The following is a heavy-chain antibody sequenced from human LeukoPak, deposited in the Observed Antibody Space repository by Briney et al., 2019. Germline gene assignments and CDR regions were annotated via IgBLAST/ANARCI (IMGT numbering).Heavy chain of an antibody. Sequence: ASVKVSCKASGGTFSSYAISWVRQAPGQGLEWMGRIIPILGIANYAQKFQGRVTITADKSTSTAYMELSSLRSEDTAVYYCARVLPLTGLSHYYYYGMDVWGQGTTVTVSS. D-gene: IGHD3-16*02. CDR1: GGTFSSYA. J-gene: IGHJ6*02. V-gene: IGHV1-69*04. CDR2: IIPILGIA. CDR3: ARVLPLTGLSHYYYYGMDV.